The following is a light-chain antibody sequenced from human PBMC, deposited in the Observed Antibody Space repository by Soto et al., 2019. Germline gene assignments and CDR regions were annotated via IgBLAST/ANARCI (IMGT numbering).Light chain of an antibody. J-gene: IGKJ1*01. V-gene: IGKV3-20*01. Sequence: EIVLTQFPGTLSLSPGERATLSCRASQSVSSSYLAWYQQKPGQAPRLLIYGASSRATGIPDRFSGSGSGKDFTLTISRLEPEDCAVYYCQQYGNSQWTFGQGTKVEIK. CDR2: GAS. CDR1: QSVSSSY. CDR3: QQYGNSQWT.